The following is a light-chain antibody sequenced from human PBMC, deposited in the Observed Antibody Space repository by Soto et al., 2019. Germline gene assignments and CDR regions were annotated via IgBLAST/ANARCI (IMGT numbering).Light chain of an antibody. CDR1: SGHSSYA. CDR3: QTWRTGFQF. J-gene: IGLJ2*01. V-gene: IGLV4-69*01. CDR2: LNNDGSH. Sequence: QLVLTQSPSASASLGASVKLTCTLSSGHSSYAIAWHQKQPGKGPRYLMDLNNDGSHTKGDGIPDRFSGSSSGADRYLIISSLQSEDEAYYYCQTWRTGFQFFGGGTKVTVL.